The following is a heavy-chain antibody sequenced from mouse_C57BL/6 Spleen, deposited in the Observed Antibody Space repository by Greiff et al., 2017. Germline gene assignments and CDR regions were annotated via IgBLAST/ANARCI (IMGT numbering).Heavy chain of an antibody. D-gene: IGHD2-5*01. CDR1: GYTFTDYN. J-gene: IGHJ3*01. V-gene: IGHV1-18*01. CDR2: INPNNGGT. Sequence: EVKLMESGPELVKPGASVKIPCKASGYTFTDYNMDWVKQSHGKSLEWIGDINPNNGGTIYNQKFKGKATLTVDKSSSTAYMELRSLTSEDTAVYYCARDSNYPWFAYWGQGTLVTVSA. CDR3: ARDSNYPWFAY.